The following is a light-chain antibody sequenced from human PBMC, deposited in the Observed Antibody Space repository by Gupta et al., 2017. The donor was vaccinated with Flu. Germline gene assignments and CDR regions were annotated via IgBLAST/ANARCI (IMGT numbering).Light chain of an antibody. Sequence: DIVMTQSPESLAVSLGERATINCKSRQSVLLSSNNRNYLAWYQQKPEQPPKLLIYWASTRESGVPDRFSGSWSGTDFTLTISSLQAEDVAVYYCQQYYSTPPTFGPGTKVDIK. CDR2: WAS. V-gene: IGKV4-1*01. CDR1: QSVLLSSNNRNY. CDR3: QQYYSTPPT. J-gene: IGKJ3*01.